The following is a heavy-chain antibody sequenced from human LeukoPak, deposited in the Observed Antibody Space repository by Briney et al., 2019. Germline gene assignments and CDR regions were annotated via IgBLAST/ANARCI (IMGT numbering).Heavy chain of an antibody. D-gene: IGHD5-18*01. V-gene: IGHV3-23*01. Sequence: PGRSLRLSCAASGFTFSNYAMHWVRQAPGKGLEWVSAISGSGGSTYYADSVKGRFTISRDNSKNTLYLQMNSLRAEDTAVYYCADHGYSYGHPFDYWGQGTLVTVSS. J-gene: IGHJ4*02. CDR3: ADHGYSYGHPFDY. CDR2: ISGSGGST. CDR1: GFTFSNYA.